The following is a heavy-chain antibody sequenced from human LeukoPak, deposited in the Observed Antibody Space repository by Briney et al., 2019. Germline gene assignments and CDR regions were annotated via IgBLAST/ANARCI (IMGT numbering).Heavy chain of an antibody. J-gene: IGHJ6*03. CDR2: MNTNSGNT. CDR3: ARGVDTAMVLNYYYCMDV. D-gene: IGHD5-18*01. Sequence: ASVKVSCKASGYTFTNYDINWVRQATGQGLEWMGWMNTNSGNTGYAQKFQGRVTITRNTSISTAYMELSSLRSEDTAVYYCARGVDTAMVLNYYYCMDVWGKGTTVTVSS. V-gene: IGHV1-8*03. CDR1: GYTFTNYD.